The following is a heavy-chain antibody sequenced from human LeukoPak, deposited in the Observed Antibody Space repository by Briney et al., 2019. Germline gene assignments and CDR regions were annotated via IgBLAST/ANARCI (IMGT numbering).Heavy chain of an antibody. CDR1: GFTFDDYA. CDR2: ISWNSGSI. Sequence: GRSLRLSCAASGFTFDDYAMHWVRQAPGKGLEWVSGISWNSGSIGYADSVKGRFTISRDNAKNSLYLQMNSLRAEDTAVYYCARITYYDFWSGLNWFDPWGQGTLVTVSS. CDR3: ARITYYDFWSGLNWFDP. J-gene: IGHJ5*02. V-gene: IGHV3-9*01. D-gene: IGHD3-3*01.